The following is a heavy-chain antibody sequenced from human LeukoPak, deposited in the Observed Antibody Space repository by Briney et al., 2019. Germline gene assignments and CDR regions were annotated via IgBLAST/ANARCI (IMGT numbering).Heavy chain of an antibody. Sequence: SETLSLTCAVYGGSFSGYYWSWIRQPPGKGLEWIGEINNSGSSNCNPSLKSRVTVSVDTSKNQFSLKLTSVTAADTAVYYCARASPGAVAGTPLDYWGQGTLVTVSS. V-gene: IGHV4-34*01. D-gene: IGHD6-19*01. CDR1: GGSFSGYY. CDR2: INNSGSS. J-gene: IGHJ4*02. CDR3: ARASPGAVAGTPLDY.